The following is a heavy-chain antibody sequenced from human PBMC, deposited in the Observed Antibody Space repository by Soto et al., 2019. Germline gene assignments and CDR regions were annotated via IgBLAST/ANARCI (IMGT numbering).Heavy chain of an antibody. CDR1: GDTFTSYD. V-gene: IGHV1-8*01. CDR3: ARGVKYGAYSRWFDP. J-gene: IGHJ5*02. CDR2: LNPNSGNT. D-gene: IGHD4-17*01. Sequence: QVQFVQSGDEVKKPWASVTVSCKASGDTFTSYDINWVRQATGQGLEYLGWLNPNSGNTFYVQKFQGRVTMTRDTSISPAYMKRSSLRSEDTAVYLCARGVKYGAYSRWFDPWGQGPMVTVSS.